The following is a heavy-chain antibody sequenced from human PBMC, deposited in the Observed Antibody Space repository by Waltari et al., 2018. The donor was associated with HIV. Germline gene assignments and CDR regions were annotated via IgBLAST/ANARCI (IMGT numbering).Heavy chain of an antibody. CDR3: ARPLAGLTYSSGWST. CDR2: FYYSGST. V-gene: IGHV4-39*01. Sequence: QLQLQESGPGLVKPSETLSLTCTVSGGSISSSSSYWGWIRQPPGKGLEWIGSFYYSGSTYYNPSLKSRVTISVDTSKNQFSLKLSSVTAADTAVYYCARPLAGLTYSSGWSTWGQGTLVTVSS. CDR1: GGSISSSSSY. D-gene: IGHD6-19*01. J-gene: IGHJ5*02.